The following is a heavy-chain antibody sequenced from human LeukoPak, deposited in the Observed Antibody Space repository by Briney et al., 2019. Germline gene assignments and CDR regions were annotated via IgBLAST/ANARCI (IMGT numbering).Heavy chain of an antibody. CDR3: SSSSIAAPPDY. J-gene: IGHJ4*02. CDR2: IYYSCST. D-gene: IGHD6-6*01. CDR1: GGSISSNNYY. Sequence: SETLSLTCTVSGGSISSNNYYWGWIRQPRGKGMEWIGGIYYSCSTYYNPSLNSPVTISEDTSKIQFSLKLSSVTAADTGVYYCSSSSIAAPPDYWGQGTLVTVSS. V-gene: IGHV4-39*07.